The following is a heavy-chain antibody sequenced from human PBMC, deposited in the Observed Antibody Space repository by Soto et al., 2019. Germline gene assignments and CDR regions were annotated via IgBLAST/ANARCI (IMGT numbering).Heavy chain of an antibody. J-gene: IGHJ4*02. CDR2: IYSSGSN. CDR1: GDSISSTY. CDR3: ARDIVSLSTRHFDY. D-gene: IGHD2-21*01. Sequence: SETLSLTCTVSGDSISSTYWSWVRQPAGRGLEWIGRIYSSGSNNYNPSLESRVTMSVDTSKNQFSLTLRSVTAADTAVYYCARDIVSLSTRHFDYWGQGTLVTVSS. V-gene: IGHV4-4*07.